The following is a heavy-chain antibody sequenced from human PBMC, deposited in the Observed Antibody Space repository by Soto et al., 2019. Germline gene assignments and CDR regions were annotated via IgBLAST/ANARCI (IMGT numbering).Heavy chain of an antibody. V-gene: IGHV1-69*06. D-gene: IGHD2-15*01. J-gene: IGHJ4*02. CDR1: GGTFSSYA. CDR2: IIPIFGTA. Sequence: GASVKVSCKASGGTFSSYAISWVRQAPGQGLEWMGGIIPIFGTANYAQKFQGRVTITADKSTSTAYMELSSLRSEDTAVCYCAREGYCSGGSCYYFDYWGQGTLVTVSS. CDR3: AREGYCSGGSCYYFDY.